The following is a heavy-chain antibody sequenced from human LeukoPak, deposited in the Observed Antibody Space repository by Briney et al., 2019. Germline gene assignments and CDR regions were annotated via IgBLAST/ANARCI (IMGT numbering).Heavy chain of an antibody. V-gene: IGHV3-21*01. CDR2: TTSSSSYI. CDR3: AREDSGSYYYFDY. Sequence: GGSLRLSCAASGFTFSTYSMNWVRQAPGKGLEWVSCTTSSSSYIYYADSVKGRFTISRDNAKNSLYLQMNSLRAEDTAVYYCAREDSGSYYYFDYWGQGTLVTVSS. J-gene: IGHJ4*02. CDR1: GFTFSTYS. D-gene: IGHD1-26*01.